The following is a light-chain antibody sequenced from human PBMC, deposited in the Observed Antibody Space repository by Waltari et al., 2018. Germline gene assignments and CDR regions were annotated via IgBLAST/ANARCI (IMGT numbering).Light chain of an antibody. J-gene: IGKJ1*01. CDR3: QQYYITPRT. V-gene: IGKV4-1*01. Sequence: DIVMTQSPDSLAGSLGERATITCKSSQSVLHSPSNTNFLAWYQQKPGQPPKLLIYWASTRESGVPDRFSGSGSGTDFTLTISSLQAEDVAVYYCQQYYITPRTFGQGTKVEIK. CDR2: WAS. CDR1: QSVLHSPSNTNF.